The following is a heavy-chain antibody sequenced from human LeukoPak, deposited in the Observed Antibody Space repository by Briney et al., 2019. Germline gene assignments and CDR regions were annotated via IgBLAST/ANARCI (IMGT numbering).Heavy chain of an antibody. CDR1: GFTFSTYW. V-gene: IGHV3-74*01. D-gene: IGHD2-15*01. Sequence: GGSLRLSCAASGFTFSTYWMHWVRQDPGKGLVWVSRISSDASITSYADPVKGRFTISRDNAKNTLYLQMDSLRAEDTALYYCATSARTYLGSSLDYWGQGTLVTVSS. J-gene: IGHJ4*02. CDR3: ATSARTYLGSSLDY. CDR2: ISSDASIT.